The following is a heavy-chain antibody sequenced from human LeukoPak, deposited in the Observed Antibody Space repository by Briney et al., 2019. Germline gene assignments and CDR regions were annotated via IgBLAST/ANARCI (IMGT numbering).Heavy chain of an antibody. V-gene: IGHV3-23*01. D-gene: IGHD3-3*01. CDR3: AKVPIFGVVSMYYFDY. CDR1: GFTFSSYA. Sequence: GGSLRLSCAASGFTFSSYAMSWVRQAPGKGLEWVSAISGSGGSTYYADSVKGRFTISRDNSKNTPYLQMNSLRAEDTAVYYCAKVPIFGVVSMYYFDYWGQGTLVTVSS. J-gene: IGHJ4*02. CDR2: ISGSGGST.